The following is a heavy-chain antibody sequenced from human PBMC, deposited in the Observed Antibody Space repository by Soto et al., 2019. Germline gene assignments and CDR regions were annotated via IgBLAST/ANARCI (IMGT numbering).Heavy chain of an antibody. V-gene: IGHV3-23*01. Sequence: PGGSLRLSCAASGFTFSSYAMSWVRQAPGKGLEWVSAISGSGGSTYYADSVKGRFTISRDNSKNTLYLQMNSLRAEDTAVYYCAKTEGDHYYDSSGYYYRYWGQGTLVTVSS. J-gene: IGHJ4*02. CDR1: GFTFSSYA. CDR2: ISGSGGST. D-gene: IGHD3-22*01. CDR3: AKTEGDHYYDSSGYYYRY.